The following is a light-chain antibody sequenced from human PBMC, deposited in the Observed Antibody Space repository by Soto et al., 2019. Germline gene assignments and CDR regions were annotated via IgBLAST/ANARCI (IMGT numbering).Light chain of an antibody. J-gene: IGLJ2*01. CDR3: SSYAGSKNLV. CDR2: EVS. CDR1: SSDVGGYKY. V-gene: IGLV2-8*01. Sequence: QSALTQPPSASGSPGQSVTISCTGTSSDVGGYKYVSWYQQHPGKAPNLMIYEVSKRPSGVPDRFSGSKSGNTASLTVSGLQAEDEADYYCSSYAGSKNLVFGGGTKLTVL.